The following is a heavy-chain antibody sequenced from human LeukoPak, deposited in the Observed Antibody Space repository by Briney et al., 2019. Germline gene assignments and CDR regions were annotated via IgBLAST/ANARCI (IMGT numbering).Heavy chain of an antibody. J-gene: IGHJ2*01. CDR3: ARVGSSWHWYFDL. V-gene: IGHV4-59*08. D-gene: IGHD6-13*01. Sequence: PSETLSLTCTVSGGSISSYYWSWIRQPPGKGLEWIGSIYNSGSTYYNPSLKSRVTISVDTSKNQFSLKLNSVTAADTAVFYCARVGSSWHWYFDLWGRGTLVTVSS. CDR2: IYNSGST. CDR1: GGSISSYY.